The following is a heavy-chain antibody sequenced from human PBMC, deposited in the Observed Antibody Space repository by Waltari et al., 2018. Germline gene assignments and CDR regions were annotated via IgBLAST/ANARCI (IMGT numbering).Heavy chain of an antibody. D-gene: IGHD4-4*01. Sequence: EVQLVQSGAEVKKPGATVQISCKASGYTFTDSYIHWVQQAPGKGLEWMGRVDPADSETIYAEKFQGRVTITADTSTDTAYMELSSLRSEDTAVYYCATVLTTVPTYWFDPWGQGTLVTVSS. CDR2: VDPADSET. V-gene: IGHV1-69-2*01. CDR3: ATVLTTVPTYWFDP. CDR1: GYTFTDSY. J-gene: IGHJ5*02.